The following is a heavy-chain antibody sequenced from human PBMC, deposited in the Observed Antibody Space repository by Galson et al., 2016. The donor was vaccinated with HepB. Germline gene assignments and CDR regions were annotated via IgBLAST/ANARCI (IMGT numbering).Heavy chain of an antibody. CDR1: GGSISSAGYS. CDR3: ARDSPISTYVFDP. J-gene: IGHJ5*02. CDR2: ILNSGGT. D-gene: IGHD3-16*01. Sequence: TLSLTCAVSGGSISSAGYSWSWIRQPPGKGLEWIGHILNSGGTYYNPSLKSRVTISVDRYKNHLSLNVSSVTAADRAVYYCARDSPISTYVFDPWGQGTLVTVSS. V-gene: IGHV4-30-2*01.